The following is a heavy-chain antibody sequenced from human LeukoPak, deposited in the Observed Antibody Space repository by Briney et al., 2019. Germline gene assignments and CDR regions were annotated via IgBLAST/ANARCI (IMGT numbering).Heavy chain of an antibody. CDR3: ARESLYYYDSSGYLDY. J-gene: IGHJ4*02. V-gene: IGHV3-21*01. D-gene: IGHD3-22*01. Sequence: GGSLRLSCAASGFTFSSYSMNWVRQAPGKGLEWVSSISSSSSYIYYADSVKGRFTISRDNAKNSLYLQMNSLRAEDTAVYYCARESLYYYDSSGYLDYWGQGTLVTVSS. CDR1: GFTFSSYS. CDR2: ISSSSSYI.